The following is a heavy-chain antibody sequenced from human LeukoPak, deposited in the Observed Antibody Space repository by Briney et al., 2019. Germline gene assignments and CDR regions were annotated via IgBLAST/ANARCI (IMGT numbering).Heavy chain of an antibody. D-gene: IGHD2-2*01. CDR1: GFTFSDYY. CDR2: IYTSGST. CDR3: ASRYCSSTSCSPGGY. J-gene: IGHJ4*02. V-gene: IGHV4-4*07. Sequence: LRLSCAASGFTFSDYYMSWIRQPAGKGLEWIGRIYTSGSTNYNPSLKSRVTMSVDTSKNQFSLKLSSVTAADTAVYYCASRYCSSTSCSPGGYWGQGTLVTVSS.